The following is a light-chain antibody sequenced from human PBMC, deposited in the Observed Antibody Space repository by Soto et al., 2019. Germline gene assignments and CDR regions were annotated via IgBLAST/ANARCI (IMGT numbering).Light chain of an antibody. CDR1: QSVSSY. V-gene: IGKV3-11*01. CDR3: QQRQYWPPIT. Sequence: ERVMTQSPATLSVSPGERATLSCRASQSVSSYLAWYQQKPGQAPRLLVYDAYNRAAGIPARFSGSGSGTDFTLTISSLEPEDFAIYYCQQRQYWPPITCGQGTRLEIK. CDR2: DAY. J-gene: IGKJ5*01.